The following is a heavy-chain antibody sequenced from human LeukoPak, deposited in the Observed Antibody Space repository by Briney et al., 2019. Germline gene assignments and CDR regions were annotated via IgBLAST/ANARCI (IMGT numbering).Heavy chain of an antibody. V-gene: IGHV3-23*01. CDR2: ISGSGGST. Sequence: RPGGSLRLSCAASGFTFSDHGMHWVRQAPGKGLEWVSAISGSGGSTYYADFLKGRFTISRDNSKNTLYLQMNSLRAEDTALYYCAKATGYSSIQPNWFDPWGQGTLVTVSS. D-gene: IGHD6-13*01. CDR3: AKATGYSSIQPNWFDP. J-gene: IGHJ5*02. CDR1: GFTFSDHG.